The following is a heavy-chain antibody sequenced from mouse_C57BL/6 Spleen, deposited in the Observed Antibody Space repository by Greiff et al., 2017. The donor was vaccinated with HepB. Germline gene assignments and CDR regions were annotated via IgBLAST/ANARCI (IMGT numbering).Heavy chain of an antibody. CDR1: GYTFTSYG. J-gene: IGHJ3*01. CDR3: AEDYYGSSPAWFAY. D-gene: IGHD1-1*01. Sequence: VQLKESGAELARPGASVKLSCKASGYTFTSYGISWVKQRTGQGLEWIGEIYPRSGNTYYNEKFKGKATLTADKSSSTAYMELRSLTSEDSAVYFCAEDYYGSSPAWFAYWGQGTLVTVSA. V-gene: IGHV1-81*01. CDR2: IYPRSGNT.